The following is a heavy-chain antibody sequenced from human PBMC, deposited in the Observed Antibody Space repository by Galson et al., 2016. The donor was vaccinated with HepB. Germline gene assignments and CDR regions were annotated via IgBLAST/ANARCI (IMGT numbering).Heavy chain of an antibody. V-gene: IGHV3-48*04. Sequence: LRLSCAASGFTLSSYSMNWVRQTPGKGLEWVSYITSRSTAIYYADSVKGRFTISRDNARNSLYLQMNSLRAEDTAVYYCAREGTGSSSFIYYYYGMDVWGQGTTVTVAS. D-gene: IGHD6-13*01. CDR3: AREGTGSSSFIYYYYGMDV. CDR2: ITSRSTAI. J-gene: IGHJ6*02. CDR1: GFTLSSYS.